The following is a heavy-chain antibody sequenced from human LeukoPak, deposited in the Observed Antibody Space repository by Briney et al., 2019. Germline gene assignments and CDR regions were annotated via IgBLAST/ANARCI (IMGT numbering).Heavy chain of an antibody. J-gene: IGHJ4*02. CDR3: VRGYRDGPFDH. Sequence: GGSLRLSCAASGFTFSSYWMSWVRQAPGKGLEWVANIKQDGSENYYVDSVKGRFTISRDNAKNSLYLQMNSLRAEDTALYLCVRGYRDGPFDHWGQGTLVTVSS. CDR1: GFTFSSYW. D-gene: IGHD5-24*01. V-gene: IGHV3-7*03. CDR2: IKQDGSEN.